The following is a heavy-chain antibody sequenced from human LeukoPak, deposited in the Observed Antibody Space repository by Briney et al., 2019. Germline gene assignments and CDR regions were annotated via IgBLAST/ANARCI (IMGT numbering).Heavy chain of an antibody. CDR2: ISGSGGST. CDR1: GFTFSSYT. D-gene: IGHD6-19*01. CDR3: AKDSSGWYAGMGYFQH. Sequence: PGGSLRLSCAASGFTFSSYTMNWVRQAPGKGLEWVSAISGSGGSTYYADSVKGRFTISRDNSKNTLYLQMNSLRAEDTAVYYCAKDSSGWYAGMGYFQHWGQGTLVTVSS. V-gene: IGHV3-23*01. J-gene: IGHJ1*01.